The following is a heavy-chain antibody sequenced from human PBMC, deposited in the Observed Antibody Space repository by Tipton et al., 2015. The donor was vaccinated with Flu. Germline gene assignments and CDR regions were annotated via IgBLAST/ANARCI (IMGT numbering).Heavy chain of an antibody. CDR2: ISYDGSNK. Sequence: LSLTCAASGFTFSSYAMHWVRQAPGKGLEWVAVISYDGSNKYYADSVKGRFTISRDNSKNTLYLQMNSLRAEDTAVYYCARERAPYGSGSYYSYWGQGTLVTVSS. D-gene: IGHD3-10*01. CDR3: ARERAPYGSGSYYSY. CDR1: GFTFSSYA. V-gene: IGHV3-30*04. J-gene: IGHJ4*02.